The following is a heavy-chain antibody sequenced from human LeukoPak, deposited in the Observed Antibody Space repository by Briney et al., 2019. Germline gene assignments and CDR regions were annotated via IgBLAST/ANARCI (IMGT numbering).Heavy chain of an antibody. CDR1: GYSISSGYY. J-gene: IGHJ4*02. CDR2: IYHSGST. D-gene: IGHD1-26*01. V-gene: IGHV4-38-2*02. Sequence: SETLSLTCTVSGYSISSGYYWGWIRQPPGKGLEWIGSIYHSGSTYYNPSLKSRVIISVDTSKNQFSLKLSSVTAADTAVYYCASLRERSYYARGFDYWGQGTLVTVSS. CDR3: ASLRERSYYARGFDY.